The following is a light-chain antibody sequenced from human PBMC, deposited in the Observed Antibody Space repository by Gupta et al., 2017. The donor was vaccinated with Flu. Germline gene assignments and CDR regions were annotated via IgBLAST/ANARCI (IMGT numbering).Light chain of an antibody. V-gene: IGLV1-40*01. CDR3: QSYDVSVGGWV. CDR2: ENS. Sequence: QSLLTQPPSVSGAPGPRITISCIGTSSNLGAGYDVNWYQQCPGGAPRLLIFENSNRPSGLPDRFFGSKTGISASLAITGLQAEDESDFYCQSYDVSVGGWVFGGGTRLTVL. CDR1: SSNLGAGYD. J-gene: IGLJ3*02.